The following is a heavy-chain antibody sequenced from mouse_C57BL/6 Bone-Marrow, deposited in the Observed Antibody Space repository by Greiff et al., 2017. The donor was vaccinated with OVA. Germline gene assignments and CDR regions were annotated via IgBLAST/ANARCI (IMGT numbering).Heavy chain of an antibody. J-gene: IGHJ2*01. CDR1: GYSITSGYY. D-gene: IGHD2-2*01. V-gene: IGHV3-6*01. CDR3: AREGGWLRLDY. CDR2: ISYDGSN. Sequence: DVKLVESGPGLVKPSQSLSLTCSVTGYSITSGYYWNWIRQFPGNKLEWMGYISYDGSNNYNPSLKNRISITRDTSKNQFFLKLNSVTTEDTATYYCAREGGWLRLDYWGQGTTLTVSS.